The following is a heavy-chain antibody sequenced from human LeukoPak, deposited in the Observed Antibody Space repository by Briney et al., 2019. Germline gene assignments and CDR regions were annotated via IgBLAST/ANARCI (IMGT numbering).Heavy chain of an antibody. CDR1: GYTFTSYG. CDR2: IRVYNGNT. CDR3: ARMSGYCSGGSCYGSSWFDP. D-gene: IGHD2-15*01. J-gene: IGHJ5*02. Sequence: ASVKVSCKASGYTFTSYGINWVRQAPGQGLEWMGWIRVYNGNTNYAQKLQGRVTMTTDTSTSTAYMELSSLRSEDTAVYYCARMSGYCSGGSCYGSSWFDPWGQGTLVTVSS. V-gene: IGHV1-18*01.